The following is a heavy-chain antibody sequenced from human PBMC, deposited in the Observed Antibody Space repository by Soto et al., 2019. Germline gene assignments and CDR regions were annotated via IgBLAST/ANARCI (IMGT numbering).Heavy chain of an antibody. V-gene: IGHV4-4*02. CDR3: ASRDPGTSVDY. Sequence: SETLSLTCAVSGGSFTSNNWWTWVRQPPGQGLEWIGEIYRTGSTNYNPSLKSRVTISLDKSENQFSLKVTSPTAADTAVYYCASRDPGTSVDYWGQGTLVTVSS. J-gene: IGHJ4*02. CDR1: GGSFTSNNW. CDR2: IYRTGST. D-gene: IGHD1-7*01.